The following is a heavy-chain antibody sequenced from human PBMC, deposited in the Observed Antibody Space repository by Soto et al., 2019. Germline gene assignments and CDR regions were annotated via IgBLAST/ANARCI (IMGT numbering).Heavy chain of an antibody. D-gene: IGHD2-2*01. CDR2: ISGYNGHT. Sequence: ASVKVSCKSSGYTFISYGITWVRQAPGQGLEWMGWISGYNGHTKYAQKLQGRVTMTTDTSTSTAYMELRSLRSDDTAVYYCAREDCSSTSCYLGVDYWGQGTLVTVSS. CDR3: AREDCSSTSCYLGVDY. CDR1: GYTFISYG. V-gene: IGHV1-18*01. J-gene: IGHJ4*02.